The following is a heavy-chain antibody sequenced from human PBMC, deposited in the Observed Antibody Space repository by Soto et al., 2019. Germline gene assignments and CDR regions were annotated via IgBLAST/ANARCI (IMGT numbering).Heavy chain of an antibody. CDR3: ARGRLRYFDWLPSAPDY. CDR2: ISSSSSYI. D-gene: IGHD3-9*01. Sequence: EVQLVESGGGLVKPGGSLRLSCAASGFTFSSYSMNWVRQAPGKGLEWVSSISSSSSYIYYADSVKGRFTISRDNAKNSLYLQMNSLRAEDTAVYYCARGRLRYFDWLPSAPDYWGQGTLVTVSS. CDR1: GFTFSSYS. V-gene: IGHV3-21*01. J-gene: IGHJ4*02.